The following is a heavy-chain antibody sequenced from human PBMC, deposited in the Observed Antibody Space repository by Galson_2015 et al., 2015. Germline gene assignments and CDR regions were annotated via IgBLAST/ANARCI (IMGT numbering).Heavy chain of an antibody. J-gene: IGHJ6*02. CDR2: ISSSSSYI. CDR3: AKQGSSSGPLLNYYYGMDV. D-gene: IGHD6-13*01. V-gene: IGHV3-21*01. CDR1: GFAFSSYN. Sequence: SLRLSCAASGFAFSSYNMNWVRQAPGKGLEWVSSISSSSSYIYSADSVKGRFTISRDNAKNSLYLQMNSLRAEDTAVYYCAKQGSSSGPLLNYYYGMDVWGQGTTVTVSS.